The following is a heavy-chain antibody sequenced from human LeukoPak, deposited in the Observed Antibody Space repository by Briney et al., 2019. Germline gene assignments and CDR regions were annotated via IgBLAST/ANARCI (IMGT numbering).Heavy chain of an antibody. D-gene: IGHD4-17*01. CDR2: IHYSGNT. CDR3: ARGRGDYVADY. CDR1: GGSVSSSTYY. V-gene: IGHV4-39*01. Sequence: PSETLSLTCTVSGGSVSSSTYYWGWIRQPPGKGLEWIGNIHYSGNTFYNPSLKSRVTISVDASKNQFSLRLTSVTAADTAFYYRARGRGDYVADYWGQGTLVTVSS. J-gene: IGHJ4*02.